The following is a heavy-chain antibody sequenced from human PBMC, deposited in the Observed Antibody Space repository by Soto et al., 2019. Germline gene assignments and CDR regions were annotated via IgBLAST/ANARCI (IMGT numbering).Heavy chain of an antibody. CDR2: ISYDETNN. CDR3: ARDSGRYYSSNSCHNTPGGFDP. V-gene: IGHV3-30*14. Sequence: GGSLRLSCAASGFTFSSYAMHWVRRAPGKGLEWVAVISYDETNNYYADSGKGLCTNSRDNSKNTLNLVMNSRRAEDTAVYYCARDSGRYYSSNSCHNTPGGFDPWGQGTLVTVSS. D-gene: IGHD2-2*02. J-gene: IGHJ5*02. CDR1: GFTFSSYA.